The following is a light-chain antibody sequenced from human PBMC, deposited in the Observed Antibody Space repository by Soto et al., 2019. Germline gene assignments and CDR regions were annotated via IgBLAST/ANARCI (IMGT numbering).Light chain of an antibody. CDR2: DVS. J-gene: IGKJ5*01. V-gene: IGKV3-15*01. Sequence: EILMTQSPATLSVSPGERVTRSCRAGQGVTTNFAWYQQKSGQSPRLLIYDVSSRATGVPSRFSGTGSETDFTLTISGLQSEDSAIYFCQQYNNWPFSFGQGTRLEI. CDR3: QQYNNWPFS. CDR1: QGVTTN.